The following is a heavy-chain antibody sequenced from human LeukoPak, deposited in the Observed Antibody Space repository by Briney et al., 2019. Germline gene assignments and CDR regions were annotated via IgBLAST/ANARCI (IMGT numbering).Heavy chain of an antibody. Sequence: PGGSLRLSCAASGFTFSSYWMHWVRQAPGKGLVRVSRINSDGTSTSYADSVKGRFTISRDNAKNTLYLQMNSLRAEDTAVYYCASWEVPAVMPRDYWGQGTLVTVSS. CDR2: INSDGTST. V-gene: IGHV3-74*01. D-gene: IGHD2-2*01. J-gene: IGHJ4*02. CDR3: ASWEVPAVMPRDY. CDR1: GFTFSSYW.